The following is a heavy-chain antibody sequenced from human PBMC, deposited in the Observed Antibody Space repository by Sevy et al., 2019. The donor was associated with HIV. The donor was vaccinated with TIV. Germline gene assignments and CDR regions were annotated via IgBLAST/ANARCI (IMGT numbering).Heavy chain of an antibody. D-gene: IGHD5-18*01. Sequence: GGSLRLSCAASGFTFSSYSMNWVRQAPGKGLEWVSSISSSSSYIYYADSVKGRFTISRDNAKNSLYLQMNSLRAEDTAVYYCARGGYSYGPNYSDYWGQGTLVTVSS. CDR3: ARGGYSYGPNYSDY. V-gene: IGHV3-21*01. CDR1: GFTFSSYS. J-gene: IGHJ4*02. CDR2: ISSSSSYI.